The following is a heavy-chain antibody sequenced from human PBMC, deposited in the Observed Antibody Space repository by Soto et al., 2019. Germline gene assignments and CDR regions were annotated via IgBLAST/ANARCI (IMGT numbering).Heavy chain of an antibody. CDR1: GYHFTNYW. V-gene: IGHV5-51*01. J-gene: IGHJ4*02. CDR3: ARPIGALSTTDFTY. D-gene: IGHD3-22*01. Sequence: EVQLVQSGAEVKRPGESLKISCKGSGYHFTNYWIGWVRQMPEKGLEWMGFIYPSDSDTRYSPSFQGQVTISADKSISTAYLQWSSLKASDTAMYYCARPIGALSTTDFTYWGQGTLFTVAS. CDR2: IYPSDSDT.